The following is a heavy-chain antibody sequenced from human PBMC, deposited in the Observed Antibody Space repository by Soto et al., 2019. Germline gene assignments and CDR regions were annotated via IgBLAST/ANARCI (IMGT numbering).Heavy chain of an antibody. CDR2: IKHDTSEA. CDR3: ARDGLLFSGPYRPSRFDY. Sequence: GGSLRLSCAASGFKFSDYWMSWVRQAPGKGLEWVGNIKHDTSEAHYADSVKGRFTITRDDIKNFLFLQMNGLRSDDTASYYCARDGLLFSGPYRPSRFDYWGLGTLVTVSS. V-gene: IGHV3-7*03. CDR1: GFKFSDYW. J-gene: IGHJ4*02. D-gene: IGHD3-16*02.